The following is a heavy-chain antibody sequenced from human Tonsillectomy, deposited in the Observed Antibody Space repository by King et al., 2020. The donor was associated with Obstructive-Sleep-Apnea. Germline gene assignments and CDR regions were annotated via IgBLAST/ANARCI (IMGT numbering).Heavy chain of an antibody. V-gene: IGHV3-7*03. CDR1: GFTFSNYW. J-gene: IGHJ5*02. Sequence: VQLVESGGGLVQPGGSLRLSCAASGFTFSNYWMRWVRQAPGKVLEWVANIKEEGSERYSVDSVKGRFTISRDNAKKSLYMQMNSLGAEDTAVYYCARDPYYDSSGYWFDPWGQGTLVTVSS. CDR3: ARDPYYDSSGYWFDP. D-gene: IGHD3-22*01. CDR2: IKEEGSER.